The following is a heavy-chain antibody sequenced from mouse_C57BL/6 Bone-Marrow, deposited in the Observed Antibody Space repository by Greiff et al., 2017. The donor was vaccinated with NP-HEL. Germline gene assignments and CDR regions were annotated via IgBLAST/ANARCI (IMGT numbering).Heavy chain of an antibody. CDR1: GFNIKDDY. D-gene: IGHD2-3*01. CDR3: TTGWLLRPGIAY. J-gene: IGHJ3*01. CDR2: IDPENGDT. Sequence: VHVKQSGAELVRPGASVKLSCTASGFNIKDDYMHWVKQRPEQGLEWIGWIDPENGDTEYASKFQGKATITADTSSNTAYLQLSSLTSEDTAVYYCTTGWLLRPGIAYWGQGTLVTVSA. V-gene: IGHV14-4*01.